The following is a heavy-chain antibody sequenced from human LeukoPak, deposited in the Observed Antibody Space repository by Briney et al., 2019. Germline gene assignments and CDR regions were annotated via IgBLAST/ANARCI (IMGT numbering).Heavy chain of an antibody. J-gene: IGHJ4*02. CDR3: ARDLYGGDGSGK. CDR1: GFTFSTYS. CDR2: ISSSSSII. Sequence: GGSLRLSCAASGFTFSTYSMNWVRQAPGKGLEWVSSISSSSSIIYYADSVKGRFTISRDNAKNSLYLQMNSLRAEDTAVYYCARDLYGGDGSGKWGQGTLVTVSS. D-gene: IGHD3-10*01. V-gene: IGHV3-21*01.